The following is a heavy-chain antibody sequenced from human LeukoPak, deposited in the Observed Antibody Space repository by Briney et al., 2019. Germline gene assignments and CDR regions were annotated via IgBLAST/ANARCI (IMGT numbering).Heavy chain of an antibody. CDR3: AKDANYFDSGSYLIPFDF. CDR2: ISGNGVGT. D-gene: IGHD3-22*01. V-gene: IGHV3-23*01. Sequence: PGGPLRLSCAASGFTFSRNAMNWVGQAPGKGLEWFASISGNGVGTYYADSVKGRFNISRDNSKNTLYLQMNSLRTEDTAVYHCAKDANYFDSGSYLIPFDFWGQGTLVTVSS. CDR1: GFTFSRNA. J-gene: IGHJ4*02.